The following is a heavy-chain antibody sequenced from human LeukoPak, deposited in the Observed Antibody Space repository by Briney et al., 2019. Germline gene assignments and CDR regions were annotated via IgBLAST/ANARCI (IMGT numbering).Heavy chain of an antibody. V-gene: IGHV1-8*01. D-gene: IGHD3-3*01. CDR3: ARDNKYYDFWSGYPPYYYYYMDV. CDR1: GYTFTSYD. Sequence: ASVKVSCKASGYTFTSYDINWVRQATGQGLEWMGWKNPNSGNTGYAQKFQGRVTMTRNTSISTAYMELSSLRSEDTAVYYCARDNKYYDFWSGYPPYYYYYMDVWGKGTTVTVSS. J-gene: IGHJ6*03. CDR2: KNPNSGNT.